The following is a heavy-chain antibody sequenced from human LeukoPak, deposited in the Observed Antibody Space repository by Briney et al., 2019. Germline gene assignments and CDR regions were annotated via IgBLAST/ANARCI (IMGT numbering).Heavy chain of an antibody. CDR1: GYTFTSYG. Sequence: GASVKVSCKASGYTFTSYGISWVRQAPGQGLEWMGGIIPIFGTANYAQKFQGRVTITADESTSTAYMELSSLRSEDTAVYYCARASGQPKVVIFDIWGQGTMVTVSS. V-gene: IGHV1-69*13. D-gene: IGHD3-22*01. J-gene: IGHJ3*02. CDR3: ARASGQPKVVIFDI. CDR2: IIPIFGTA.